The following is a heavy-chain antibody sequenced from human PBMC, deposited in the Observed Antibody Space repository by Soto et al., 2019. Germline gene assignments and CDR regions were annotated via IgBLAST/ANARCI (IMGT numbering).Heavy chain of an antibody. CDR1: GFSFSSYW. Sequence: EVQLVQSGGGLVQPGGSLRLSCAASGFSFSSYWMHWFRQAPGKGPVWGSQINLDGTTTNYADSVKGRFTISRDNAENTLYRHMNSLRAEDPAVYYCAKAVSWGQRDYWGQGTLVTVSS. D-gene: IGHD3-16*01. V-gene: IGHV3-74*01. J-gene: IGHJ4*02. CDR3: AKAVSWGQRDY. CDR2: INLDGTTT.